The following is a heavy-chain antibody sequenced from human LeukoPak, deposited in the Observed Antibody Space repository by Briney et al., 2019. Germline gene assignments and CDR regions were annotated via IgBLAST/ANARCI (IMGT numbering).Heavy chain of an antibody. Sequence: SVKVSCKASGGTFSSYAISWVRQAPGQGLEWMGRIIPILGIANYAQKFQGRVTITADKSTSTAYMELSSLRSEDTAVYYCAREDGSGSYYPSDYWGQGTLVTVSS. CDR2: IIPILGIA. CDR3: AREDGSGSYYPSDY. D-gene: IGHD3-10*01. V-gene: IGHV1-69*04. CDR1: GGTFSSYA. J-gene: IGHJ4*02.